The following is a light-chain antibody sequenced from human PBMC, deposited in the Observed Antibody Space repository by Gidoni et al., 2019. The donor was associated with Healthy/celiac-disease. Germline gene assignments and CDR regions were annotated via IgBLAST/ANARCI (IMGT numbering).Light chain of an antibody. CDR2: AAS. Sequence: DIQMTQSPSSLSASVGDRVTITCRASQSISSYLNWYQQKPGKAPKLLIYAASSLQSGVPSRFSGSGYWTDFTLTISSLQPEYFATYYCQQSYSTPPTFGQGTKLEIK. CDR1: QSISSY. J-gene: IGKJ2*01. V-gene: IGKV1-39*01. CDR3: QQSYSTPPT.